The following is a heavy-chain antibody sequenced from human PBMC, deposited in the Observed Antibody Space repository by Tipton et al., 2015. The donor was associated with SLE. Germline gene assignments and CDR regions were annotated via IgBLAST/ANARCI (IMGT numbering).Heavy chain of an antibody. J-gene: IGHJ4*02. D-gene: IGHD7-27*01. CDR2: IYYSGST. Sequence: TLSLTCTVSGGSISSSSYYWGWIRQPPGKGLEWIGSIYYSGSTYYNPSLKSRVTISVDTSKNQFSLKLSSVTAADTAVYYCARGTGDADYWGQGTLVTVSS. CDR1: GGSISSSSYY. V-gene: IGHV4-39*07. CDR3: ARGTGDADY.